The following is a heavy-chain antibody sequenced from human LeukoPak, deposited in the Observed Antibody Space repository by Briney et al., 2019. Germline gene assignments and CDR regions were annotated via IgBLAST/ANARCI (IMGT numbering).Heavy chain of an antibody. CDR2: ISSRSNSK. CDR3: AKPNDSGWWMFDY. Sequence: GGSLRLSCAASGFTFSSYNMNWVRQAPGKGLEWVSYISSRSNSKYYADSVKGRFTISRDNSKNTVYLQMNNLRAADTAVYYCAKPNDSGWWMFDYWGQGTLVAVSS. CDR1: GFTFSSYN. J-gene: IGHJ4*02. V-gene: IGHV3-48*01. D-gene: IGHD6-13*01.